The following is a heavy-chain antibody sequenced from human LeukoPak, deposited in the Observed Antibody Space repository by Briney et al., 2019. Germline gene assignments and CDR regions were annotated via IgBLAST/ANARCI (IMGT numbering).Heavy chain of an antibody. D-gene: IGHD3-10*01. CDR2: IYHSGST. V-gene: IGHV4-4*02. Sequence: SETLSLTCAVSGGSISSSNWWSWVRQPPGKGLEWIGEIYHSGSTNYNPSLKSRVTISVDKSKNQFSLKLSSVTAADTAVYYCARGLLWFGESYDAFDIWGQGTMATVSS. J-gene: IGHJ3*02. CDR1: GGSISSSNW. CDR3: ARGLLWFGESYDAFDI.